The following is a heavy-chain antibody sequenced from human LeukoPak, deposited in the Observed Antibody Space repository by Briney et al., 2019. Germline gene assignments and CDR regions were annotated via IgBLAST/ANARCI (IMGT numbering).Heavy chain of an antibody. CDR2: IYPGDSDT. CDR1: GSSFTGSW. V-gene: IGHV5-51*01. J-gene: IGHJ4*02. CDR3: ARSRGDY. Sequence: GESLKISCQGSGSSFTGSWIGGLGRMPGKGWGWMGIIYPGDSDTRYSPSFQGQVTISADKSINPAYRQWSSLKASDTAMYYCARSRGDYWGQGTLVTVSS.